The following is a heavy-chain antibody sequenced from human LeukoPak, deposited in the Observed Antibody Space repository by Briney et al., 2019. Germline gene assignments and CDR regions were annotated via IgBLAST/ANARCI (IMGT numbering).Heavy chain of an antibody. CDR2: IYYSGST. D-gene: IGHD2-15*01. J-gene: IGHJ3*02. CDR1: GGSISSYY. V-gene: IGHV4-59*08. CDR3: ATCSGGSCYSAFDI. Sequence: SETLSPTCTVSGGSISSYYWSWIRQPPGKGLEWIGYIYYSGSTNYNPSLKSRVTISVDTSKNQFSLKLSSVTAADTAVYYCATCSGGSCYSAFDIWGQGTMVTVPS.